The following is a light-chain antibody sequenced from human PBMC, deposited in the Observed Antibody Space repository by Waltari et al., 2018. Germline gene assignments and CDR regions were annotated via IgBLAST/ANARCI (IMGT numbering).Light chain of an antibody. V-gene: IGLV1-47*01. CDR3: AAWDDSLSGPV. J-gene: IGLJ3*02. CDR2: RSN. Sequence: QSVLTQPHSASGTPGQRVTISCSGSSSDIGSPYVYCYQQLPGTAPKLLIYRSNQRPSGVPDRFSGSRSGTSASLAISGLRSEDEADYHCAAWDDSLSGPVFGGGTKLTVL. CDR1: SSDIGSPY.